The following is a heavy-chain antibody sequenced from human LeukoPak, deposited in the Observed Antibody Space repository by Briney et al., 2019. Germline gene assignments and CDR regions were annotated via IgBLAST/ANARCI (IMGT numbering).Heavy chain of an antibody. CDR3: ARDLGEYCSSISCPIDY. Sequence: GASVKVSCKTTGYTFTDYYMHWVRQAPGQGLEWMGWINPNTGRTNYAQKFQGRVTMTRDTSISTAFMELSSLKSDDTALYYCARDLGEYCSSISCPIDYWGQGTLVTVSS. J-gene: IGHJ4*02. D-gene: IGHD2-2*01. CDR2: INPNTGRT. CDR1: GYTFTDYY. V-gene: IGHV1-2*02.